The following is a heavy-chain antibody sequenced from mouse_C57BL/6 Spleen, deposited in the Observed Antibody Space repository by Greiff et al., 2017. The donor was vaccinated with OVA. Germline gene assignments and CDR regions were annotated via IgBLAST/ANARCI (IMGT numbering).Heavy chain of an antibody. CDR1: GYAFTNYL. CDR2: INPGSGGT. J-gene: IGHJ2*01. CDR3: ARLGSILYYFDY. V-gene: IGHV1-54*01. D-gene: IGHD2-10*02. Sequence: VQLQESGAELVRPGTSVKVSCKASGYAFTNYLIEWVKQRPGQGLEWIGVINPGSGGTNYNEKFKGKATLTADKSSSTAYMQLSSLTSEDSAVYFCARLGSILYYFDYWGQGTTLTVSS.